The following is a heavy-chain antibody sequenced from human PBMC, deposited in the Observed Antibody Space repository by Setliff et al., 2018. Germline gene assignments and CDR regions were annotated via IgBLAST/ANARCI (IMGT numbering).Heavy chain of an antibody. CDR3: AGEGVDIRSSTDYRYYMDV. J-gene: IGHJ6*03. V-gene: IGHV1-69*05. CDR1: GGTFRSYG. Sequence: SVKVSCKASGGTFRSYGISWVRQAPGQGLEWMGGTIPMFGSANYAQKFQGRVTIITDEFTGTAYMELSSLRTEDTAVYYCAGEGVDIRSSTDYRYYMDVWG. CDR2: TIPMFGSA. D-gene: IGHD5-12*01.